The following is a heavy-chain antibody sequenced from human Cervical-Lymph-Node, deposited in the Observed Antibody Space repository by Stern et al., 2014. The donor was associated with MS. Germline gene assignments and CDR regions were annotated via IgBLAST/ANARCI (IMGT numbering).Heavy chain of an antibody. Sequence: QMQLVQSGSELRKPGASVKVSCKASGYNVTTYAMNWVRQAPGQGLEWMGWINTKTGNPTFAQGFTGRFVVSLDTSINTAYLQITSLKAEDSAVYYCATWGAGNSPPLFYWGQGTLVTVSS. J-gene: IGHJ4*02. CDR3: ATWGAGNSPPLFY. CDR2: INTKTGNP. D-gene: IGHD4-23*01. CDR1: GYNVTTYA. V-gene: IGHV7-4-1*02.